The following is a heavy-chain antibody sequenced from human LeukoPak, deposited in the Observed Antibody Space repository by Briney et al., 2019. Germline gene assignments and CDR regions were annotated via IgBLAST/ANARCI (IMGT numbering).Heavy chain of an antibody. CDR3: ARGWGIDYDSSGPDAFDI. D-gene: IGHD3-22*01. CDR2: IYHSGST. J-gene: IGHJ3*02. V-gene: IGHV4-30-2*01. CDR1: GGSISSGGYS. Sequence: PAETLSLTCAVSGGSISSGGYSWGWIRQPPGKGLEWIGYIYHSGSTYYNPSLKSRVTISVDRSKNQFSLKLSSVTAADTAVYYCARGWGIDYDSSGPDAFDIWGQGTMVTVSS.